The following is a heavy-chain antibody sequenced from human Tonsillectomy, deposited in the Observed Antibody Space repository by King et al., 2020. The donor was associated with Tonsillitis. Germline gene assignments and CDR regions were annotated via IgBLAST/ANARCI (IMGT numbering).Heavy chain of an antibody. CDR2: IYYSGDT. CDR1: GSSISSYY. Sequence: QLQESGPGLVKPSETLSLTCAVSGSSISSYYWTWIRQPPGKGLEWIGYIYYSGDTNYNPSLKSRVTISVDTSKNKVSLKLSSVTAADTAVYYCARERGRQLLNFGMDVWGQGTTVTVSS. CDR3: ARERGRQLLNFGMDV. D-gene: IGHD6-19*01. V-gene: IGHV4-59*01. J-gene: IGHJ6*02.